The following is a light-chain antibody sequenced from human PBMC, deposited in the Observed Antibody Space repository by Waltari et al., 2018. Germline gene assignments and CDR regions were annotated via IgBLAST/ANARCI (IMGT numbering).Light chain of an antibody. J-gene: IGLJ3*02. Sequence: QLVLTHSPPPSASPGASANLTCTLTSCHRHYPTAWPPQQPENGPRYLMKLNSDGTHNKGYVIPDRFSGSSSGAERYLTISSLQSEDEADYYCQTWGTGIRVFGGGTKLTVL. CDR3: QTWGTGIRV. CDR2: LNSDGTH. CDR1: SCHRHYP. V-gene: IGLV4-69*01.